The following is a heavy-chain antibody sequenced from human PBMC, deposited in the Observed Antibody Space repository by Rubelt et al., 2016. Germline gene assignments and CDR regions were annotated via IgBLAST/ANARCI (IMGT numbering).Heavy chain of an antibody. V-gene: IGHV3-23*04. J-gene: IGHJ6*02. CDR2: ISQSGSNS. CDR3: TRDSSATNYYYGMDV. D-gene: IGHD1-14*01. Sequence: EVKLVESGGGLVKRGGSLRISCAASGFTFSNYVVNWVRQAPGKGLEWVSAISQSGSNSYYADSVKGRFTISRDNSKNTHYLQMNSLRGEDTAVYYCTRDSSATNYYYGMDVWGQGTAVTVS. CDR1: GFTFSNYV.